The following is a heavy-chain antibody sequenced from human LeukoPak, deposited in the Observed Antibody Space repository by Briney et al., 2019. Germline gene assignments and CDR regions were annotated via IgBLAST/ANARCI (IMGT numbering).Heavy chain of an antibody. CDR1: GYTFTNYC. CDR3: ARAGYSKRWDGVDY. CDR2: IYPCDCDT. D-gene: IGHD5-12*01. Sequence: EPLEVSLKGFGYTFTNYCFGWVGQSPWKGVGVMGSIYPCDCDTRYRTAFQGLVTISVDNSINTAYLQWSSLNASDSAMYYCARAGYSKRWDGVDYWGQGTLVTVSS. J-gene: IGHJ4*02. V-gene: IGHV5-51*01.